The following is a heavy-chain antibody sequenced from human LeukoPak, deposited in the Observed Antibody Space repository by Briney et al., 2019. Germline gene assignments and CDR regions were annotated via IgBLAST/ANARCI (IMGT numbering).Heavy chain of an antibody. Sequence: GGSLRLSCAASGFTFSSYAMHWVRQAPGKGLEWVAVISYDGSNKYYADSVKGRFTISRDNSKNTLYLQMNSLRAEDTAVYYCAKGDSSRLTIYYYYYGMDVWGQGTTVTVSS. CDR2: ISYDGSNK. CDR1: GFTFSSYA. D-gene: IGHD6-13*01. CDR3: AKGDSSRLTIYYYYYGMDV. J-gene: IGHJ6*02. V-gene: IGHV3-30-3*01.